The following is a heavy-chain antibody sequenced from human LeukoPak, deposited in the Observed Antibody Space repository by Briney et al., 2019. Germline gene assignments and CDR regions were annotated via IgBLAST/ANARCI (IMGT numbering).Heavy chain of an antibody. D-gene: IGHD6-13*01. Sequence: ASVKVSCKASGYTFTGYYMHWVRRAPGQGLEWMGWINPNSGGTSYAQKFQGRVTMTRDTSISTAYMELSRLRSDDTAVYYCARDGVAAADSAFDIWGQGTMVTVSS. V-gene: IGHV1-2*02. CDR2: INPNSGGT. CDR1: GYTFTGYY. CDR3: ARDGVAAADSAFDI. J-gene: IGHJ3*02.